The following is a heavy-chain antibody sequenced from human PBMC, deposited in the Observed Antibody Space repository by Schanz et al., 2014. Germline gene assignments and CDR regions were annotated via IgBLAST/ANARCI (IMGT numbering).Heavy chain of an antibody. J-gene: IGHJ4*02. D-gene: IGHD3-3*01. V-gene: IGHV3-7*01. CDR3: ARDKGGYYPFDY. Sequence: EVQLLESGGALEQPGGSLRLSCAASGITFSDYAMSWVRQAPGKGLGWVANIKQDESERSYVDSVKGRFTISRDNAKNSLYLQMNSLRAEDTAVYCCARDKGGYYPFDYWGQGTLVTVSS. CDR1: GITFSDYA. CDR2: IKQDESER.